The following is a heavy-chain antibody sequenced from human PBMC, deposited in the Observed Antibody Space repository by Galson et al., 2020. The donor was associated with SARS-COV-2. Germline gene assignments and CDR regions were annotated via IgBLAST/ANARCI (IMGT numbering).Heavy chain of an antibody. CDR3: AKSLWAFSGVSDYFDY. Sequence: GGSLRLSCIASGITFPNYALNWVRQAPGKGLEWVSSVSGNGYSTSYADSVKGRFTVSRANSRNTVYLQLDSLRVEDTAVYYCAKSLWAFSGVSDYFDYWGRGTLVRVSS. D-gene: IGHD5-12*01. CDR2: VSGNGYST. J-gene: IGHJ4*02. CDR1: GITFPNYA. V-gene: IGHV3-23*01.